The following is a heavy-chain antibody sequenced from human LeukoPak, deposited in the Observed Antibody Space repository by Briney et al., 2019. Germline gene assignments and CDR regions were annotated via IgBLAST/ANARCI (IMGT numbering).Heavy chain of an antibody. V-gene: IGHV1-18*01. J-gene: IGHJ3*02. CDR1: GYTFTSYG. Sequence: EASVKVSCKASGYTFTSYGISWVRQAPGQGLEWMGWISAYNGNTNYAQKLQSRVTMTTDTSTSTAYMELRSLRSDDTAVYYCARVHYYDSSGYYYGAFDIWGQGTMVTVSS. CDR2: ISAYNGNT. CDR3: ARVHYYDSSGYYYGAFDI. D-gene: IGHD3-22*01.